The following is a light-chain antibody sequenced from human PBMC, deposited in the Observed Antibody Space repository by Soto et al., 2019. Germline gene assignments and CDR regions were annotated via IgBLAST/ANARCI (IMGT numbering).Light chain of an antibody. J-gene: IGLJ2*01. V-gene: IGLV2-14*01. CDR3: SSYTSSNTLVV. CDR1: SSDVGGYNY. CDR2: DVS. Sequence: QSALTQPASVSGSPGQSITISCTGTSSDVGGYNYVSWYQQHPGKAPKLMIYDVSNRPSGVSNRFSGSKSGNTASLTISGLQAEDEADYYCSSYTSSNTLVVFGGGTKLPS.